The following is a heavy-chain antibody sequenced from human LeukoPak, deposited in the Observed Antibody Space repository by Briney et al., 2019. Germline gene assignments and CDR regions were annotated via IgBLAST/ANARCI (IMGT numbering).Heavy chain of an antibody. D-gene: IGHD6-13*01. CDR2: ISRSSSYI. J-gene: IGHJ4*02. CDR3: ARTVAAGAGDHYFDS. V-gene: IGHV3-21*01. Sequence: GGSLRLSCAASGFTFSSYWMSWVRQAPGKGLEWVSSISRSSSYIYYADSVRGRFTISRDNAKNSLYLQMNSLRAEDTAVYYCARTVAAGAGDHYFDSWGQGTLVTVSS. CDR1: GFTFSSYW.